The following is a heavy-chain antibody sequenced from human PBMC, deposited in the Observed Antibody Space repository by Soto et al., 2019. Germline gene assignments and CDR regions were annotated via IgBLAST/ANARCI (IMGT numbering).Heavy chain of an antibody. J-gene: IGHJ4*02. CDR3: ASNSPYYYDSTMYFDY. D-gene: IGHD3-22*01. CDR1: GFTFSSYE. V-gene: IGHV3-48*03. CDR2: ISSSGSTI. Sequence: TGGSLRLSCAASGFTFSSYEMNWVRQAPGKGLEWVSYISSSGSTIYYADSVKGRFTISRDNAKNSLYLQMNSLRAEDTAVYYCASNSPYYYDSTMYFDYWGQGTLVTVSS.